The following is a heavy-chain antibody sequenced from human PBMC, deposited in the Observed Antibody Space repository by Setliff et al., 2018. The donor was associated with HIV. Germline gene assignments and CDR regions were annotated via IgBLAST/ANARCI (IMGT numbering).Heavy chain of an antibody. J-gene: IGHJ4*02. CDR1: GGSISSSSYY. V-gene: IGHV4-39*01. CDR2: IYYSGST. D-gene: IGHD2-15*01. CDR3: ARSVPRYCSDGSCYPPLFDY. Sequence: KPSETLSLTCTVSGGSISSSSYYWGWIRQTPGKGLEWIGSIYYSGSTYYNPSLKSRVTISVDTSKNQFSLKLSSVTAADTAVYYCARSVPRYCSDGSCYPPLFDYWGQGTLVTVSS.